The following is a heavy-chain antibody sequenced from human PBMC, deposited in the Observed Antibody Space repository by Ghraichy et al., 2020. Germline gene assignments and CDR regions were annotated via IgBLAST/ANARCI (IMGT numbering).Heavy chain of an antibody. D-gene: IGHD7-27*01. CDR1: NGSISSYL. CDR2: VYYGGSN. Sequence: SQTLSLTCTVSNGSISSYLWTWIRQSPGKGLEWIGYVYYGGSNKYNPSLESRVTLSVDTSKNQVSLKLRSVTAADTAVYYCARPRTWGTDDAFDIWGQGSMVTVS. CDR3: ARPRTWGTDDAFDI. J-gene: IGHJ3*02. V-gene: IGHV4-59*08.